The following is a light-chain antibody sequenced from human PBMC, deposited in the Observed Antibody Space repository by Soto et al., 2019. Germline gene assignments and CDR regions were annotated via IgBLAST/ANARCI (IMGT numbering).Light chain of an antibody. V-gene: IGLV2-8*01. CDR1: SSDIGAYIY. CDR2: EVS. J-gene: IGLJ1*01. CDR3: ISYAGTNYFV. Sequence: QSVLTQPPSASGSPGQSVTISCTGTSSDIGAYIYVSWYQQHPGKAPKLMISEVSRRPSGVPERFSGSKSGNTASLTVSGLQADDEAHYYWISYAGTNYFVFATAPKVTVL.